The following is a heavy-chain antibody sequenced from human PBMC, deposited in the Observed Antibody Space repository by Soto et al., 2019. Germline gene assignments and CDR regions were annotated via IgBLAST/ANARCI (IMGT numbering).Heavy chain of an antibody. D-gene: IGHD3-3*01. V-gene: IGHV2-5*02. J-gene: IGHJ4*02. Sequence: QITLNESGPTVVRPTETLTLTCRFSGFSLTTSGVGGGWIRQSPGKAPVWLVLIYWDDDKRYSASLKSRLTITTDTSKYQVVLTVSDMDPTDTATYYCAHRVLRTVFGLVTTTAIYFDFWGQGTPVAVSS. CDR3: AHRVLRTVFGLVTTTAIYFDF. CDR2: IYWDDDK. CDR1: GFSLTTSGVG.